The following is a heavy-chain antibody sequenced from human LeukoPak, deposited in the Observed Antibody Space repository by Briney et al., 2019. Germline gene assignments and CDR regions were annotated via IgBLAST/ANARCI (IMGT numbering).Heavy chain of an antibody. CDR3: AKDGALYYYDSSGYYSSYGMDV. J-gene: IGHJ6*02. CDR2: ISWNSGSI. Sequence: GGSLRLSCAASGFTFDDYAMHWVRQAPGKGLEWASGISWNSGSIGYADSVKGRFTISRDNAKNSLYLQMNSLRAEDTALYYCAKDGALYYYDSSGYYSSYGMDVWGQGTTVTVSS. CDR1: GFTFDDYA. D-gene: IGHD3-22*01. V-gene: IGHV3-9*01.